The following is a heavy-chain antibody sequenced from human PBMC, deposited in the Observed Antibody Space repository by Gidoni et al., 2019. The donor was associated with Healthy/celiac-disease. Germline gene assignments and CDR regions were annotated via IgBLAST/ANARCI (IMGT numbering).Heavy chain of an antibody. V-gene: IGHV1-46*01. CDR1: GYTFTSYY. CDR2: INPSGGST. J-gene: IGHJ4*02. CDR3: ARGPRWEQWLLPFDY. Sequence: QVQLVQSGAEVKKPGASVKVSCKASGYTFTSYYMHWVRQAPGQGLEWMGIINPSGGSTSYAQKFQGRVTMTRDTSTSTVYMELSSLRSEDTAVYYCARGPRWEQWLLPFDYWGQGTLVTVSS. D-gene: IGHD6-19*01.